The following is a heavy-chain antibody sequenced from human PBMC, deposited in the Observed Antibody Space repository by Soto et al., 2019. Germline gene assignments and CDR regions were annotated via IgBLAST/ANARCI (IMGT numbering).Heavy chain of an antibody. J-gene: IGHJ6*02. CDR2: IWYDGSNK. D-gene: IGHD2-21*02. CDR1: GFTFSSYG. V-gene: IGHV3-33*01. Sequence: GGSLRLSCAASGFTFSSYGMHWVRQAPGKGLEWVAVIWYDGSNKYYADSVKGRFTISRDDSKNTLYLQMNSLRAEDTAVYYCARDLYCGGDCYSGANYYYYGMDVWGQGTTVTVSS. CDR3: ARDLYCGGDCYSGANYYYYGMDV.